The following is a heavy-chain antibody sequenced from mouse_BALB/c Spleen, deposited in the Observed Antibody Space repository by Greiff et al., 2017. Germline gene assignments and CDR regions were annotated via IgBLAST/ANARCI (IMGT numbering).Heavy chain of an antibody. CDR1: GFTFSSYT. V-gene: IGHV5-12-2*01. Sequence: EVQRVESGGGLVQPGGSLKLSCAASGFTFSSYTMSWVRQTPEKRLEWVAYISNGGGSTYYPDTVKGRFTISRDNAKNTLYLQMSSLKSEDTAMYYCARHFGSSPCWYFDVWGAGTTVTVSS. CDR2: ISNGGGST. CDR3: ARHFGSSPCWYFDV. J-gene: IGHJ1*01. D-gene: IGHD1-1*01.